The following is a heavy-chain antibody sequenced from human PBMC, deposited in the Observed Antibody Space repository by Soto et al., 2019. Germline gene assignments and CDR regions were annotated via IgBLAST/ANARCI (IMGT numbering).Heavy chain of an antibody. CDR3: VSLFNFTTPSETYF. Sequence: SATLSLTCTVSGRTISSRDYHWCWILQPTGKRLEWIGNIHNSGNIYYNPYLNSRLSISVDTFKNQFSLKPTTVTAADTAVYFCVSLFNFTTPSETYF. D-gene: IGHD3-3*01. CDR1: GRTISSRDYH. CDR2: IHNSGNI. V-gene: IGHV4-30-4*01. J-gene: IGHJ4*01.